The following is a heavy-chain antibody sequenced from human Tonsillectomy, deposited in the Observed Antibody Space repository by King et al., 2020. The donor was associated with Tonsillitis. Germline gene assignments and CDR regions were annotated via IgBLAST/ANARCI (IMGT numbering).Heavy chain of an antibody. CDR3: ARGGLYSGSYYYYYMDV. D-gene: IGHD5-12*01. CDR2: INHSGST. V-gene: IGHV4-34*01. CDR1: GGSFSGFY. Sequence: VQLQQWGAGLLKPSETLSLTCAVYGGSFSGFYWSWIRQPPGKGLEWIGDINHSGSTNYNPALKSQVTISLDTPKKQFSLKLTSVTAADTAVYYCARGGLYSGSYYYYYMDVWGEGTTVTVSS. J-gene: IGHJ6*03.